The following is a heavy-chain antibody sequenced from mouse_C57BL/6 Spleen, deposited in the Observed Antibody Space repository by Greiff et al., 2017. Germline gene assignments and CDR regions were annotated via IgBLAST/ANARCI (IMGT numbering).Heavy chain of an antibody. CDR3: ARWFSPVAY. J-gene: IGHJ3*01. V-gene: IGHV1-26*01. CDR1: GYTFTDYY. D-gene: IGHD2-2*01. CDR2: INPNNGGT. Sequence: EVQLQQSGPELVKPGASVKISCKASGYTFTDYYMNWVKQSHGKSLEWIGDINPNNGGTSYNQKFKGKATLTVDKSSSTAYMELRSLTSEDSAVXYCARWFSPVAYWGQGTLVTVSA.